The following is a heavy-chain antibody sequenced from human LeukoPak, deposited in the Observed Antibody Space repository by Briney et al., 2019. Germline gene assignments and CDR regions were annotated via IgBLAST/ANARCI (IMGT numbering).Heavy chain of an antibody. CDR3: ASGYSAEYFQH. J-gene: IGHJ1*01. CDR2: INHSGST. CDR1: GGSFSGYY. Sequence: SETLSLTCAVYGGSFSGYYWSWIRQPPGKGLEWIGEINHSGSTNYNPSLKSRVTISVDTSKNQFSLKLSSVTAADTAVYYCASGYSAEYFQHWGQGTLVTVSS. D-gene: IGHD2-15*01. V-gene: IGHV4-34*01.